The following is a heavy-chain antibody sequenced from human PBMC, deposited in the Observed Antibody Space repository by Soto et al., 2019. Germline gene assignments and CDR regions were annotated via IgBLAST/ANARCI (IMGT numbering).Heavy chain of an antibody. J-gene: IGHJ4*02. CDR3: AKDMDSIWSPSDY. V-gene: IGHV3-23*01. D-gene: IGHD1-26*01. Sequence: GGSLRLSCAASGFTFSSYAMSWVRQAPGKGLEWVSAISGSGGSTYYADSVKGWFTISRDNSKNTLYLQMNSLRAEDTAVYYCAKDMDSIWSPSDYWGQGTLVTVSS. CDR1: GFTFSSYA. CDR2: ISGSGGST.